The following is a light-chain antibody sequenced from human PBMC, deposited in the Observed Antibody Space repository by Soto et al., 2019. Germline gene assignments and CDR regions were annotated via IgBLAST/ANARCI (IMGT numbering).Light chain of an antibody. CDR1: QSIGNY. J-gene: IGKJ2*01. Sequence: DIQMTQSPSSLSASVGDRVSITCRTSQSIGNYLNWYQQKPGKAPQVLIYAASNLQSGVPSRFSGSGSGTDFTLTISHVQPEDFATYYCQQSYSTPPYIFGQGTKLEIK. CDR2: AAS. V-gene: IGKV1-39*01. CDR3: QQSYSTPPYI.